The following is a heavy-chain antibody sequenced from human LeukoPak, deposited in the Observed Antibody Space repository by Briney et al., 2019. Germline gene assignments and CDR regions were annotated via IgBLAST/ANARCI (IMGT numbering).Heavy chain of an antibody. Sequence: SETLSLTCTVSGGSISSYYWSWIRQPPGKGLEWIGYIYYSGSTNYNPSPKSRVTISVDTSKNQFSLKLSSVTAADTAVYYCARADYYYGSGSYSFRFDPWGQGTLVTVSS. V-gene: IGHV4-59*01. J-gene: IGHJ5*02. CDR1: GGSISSYY. CDR3: ARADYYYGSGSYSFRFDP. CDR2: IYYSGST. D-gene: IGHD3-10*01.